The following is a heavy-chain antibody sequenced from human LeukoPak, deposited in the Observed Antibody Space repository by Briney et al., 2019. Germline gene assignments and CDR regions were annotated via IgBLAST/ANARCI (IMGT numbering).Heavy chain of an antibody. CDR3: ASGYSSGWYPFDY. CDR2: ISSSTSYI. V-gene: IGHV3-21*01. Sequence: GGSLRLSCAASGFTFSSYSMNWVRQAPGKGLEWVSSISSSTSYIYYADSVRGRFTISRDNAKNSLYLQMNSLRAEDTAVYYCASGYSSGWYPFDYWGLGTLVTVSS. J-gene: IGHJ4*02. CDR1: GFTFSSYS. D-gene: IGHD6-19*01.